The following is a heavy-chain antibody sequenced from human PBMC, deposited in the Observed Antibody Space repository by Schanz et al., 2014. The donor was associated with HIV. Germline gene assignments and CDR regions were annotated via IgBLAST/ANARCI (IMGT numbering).Heavy chain of an antibody. Sequence: QVQLVQSGAEVKKPGSSVKVSCKATGGTFSIIAINWVRQAPGQGLEWMGGIIPIFGTTNYAQKFQGRVTITADKSTTTSYMELSSLRSEDTAVYYCARTVVPAKREYAMDVWGQGTTVSVSS. V-gene: IGHV1-69*06. CDR3: ARTVVPAKREYAMDV. CDR2: IIPIFGTT. D-gene: IGHD2-2*01. CDR1: GGTFSIIA. J-gene: IGHJ6*02.